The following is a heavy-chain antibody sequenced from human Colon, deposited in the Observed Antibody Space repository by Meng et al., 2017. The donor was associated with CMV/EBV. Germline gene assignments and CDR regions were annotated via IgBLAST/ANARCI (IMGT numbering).Heavy chain of an antibody. CDR1: GYTFTNYG. Sequence: ASVKVSCKASGYTFTNYGINWVRQAPGQGLEWMGWISAYNGKTNYAQKLQGRVTITADKSTSTAYMELSSLRSEDTAVYYCARAFQDWGILHLWGQGTLITVSS. V-gene: IGHV1-18*01. CDR3: ARAFQDWGILHL. D-gene: IGHD7-27*01. J-gene: IGHJ4*02. CDR2: ISAYNGKT.